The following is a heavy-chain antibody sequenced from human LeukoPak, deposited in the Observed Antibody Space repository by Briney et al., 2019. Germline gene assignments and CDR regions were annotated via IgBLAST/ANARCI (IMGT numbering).Heavy chain of an antibody. CDR3: AMDVEGSSWFDY. D-gene: IGHD6-13*01. Sequence: SETLSLTCTVSGGSISSYYWSWLRQPPGRGLEWIGYTHHSGSTNYNPSLKSRVTISLDTSKNQFSLKLSSVTAAGTAVYYCAMDVEGSSWFDYWGQGTLVTVSS. CDR1: GGSISSYY. CDR2: THHSGST. V-gene: IGHV4-59*03. J-gene: IGHJ4*02.